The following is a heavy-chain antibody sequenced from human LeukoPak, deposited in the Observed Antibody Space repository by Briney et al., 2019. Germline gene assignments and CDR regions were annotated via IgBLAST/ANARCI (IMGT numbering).Heavy chain of an antibody. CDR1: GFIVSSNY. D-gene: IGHD1-1*01. CDR2: IYSGGRT. J-gene: IGHJ4*02. CDR3: AREGVLERPAGYFDY. V-gene: IGHV3-53*01. Sequence: PGGSLRLSCAASGFIVSSNYMSWVRQAPGKGLEWVSVIYSGGRTYYADSVKGRFTISRDDSKNTLHLQMNSLRAEDTAVYYCAREGVLERPAGYFDYWGQGTLVTVSS.